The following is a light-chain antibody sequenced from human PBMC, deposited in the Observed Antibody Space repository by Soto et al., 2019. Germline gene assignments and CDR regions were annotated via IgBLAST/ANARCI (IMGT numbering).Light chain of an antibody. J-gene: IGKJ3*01. Sequence: DIQMTQSPSSLSASVGDRVTITCQASQDISIYLNWYQQKPGKAPKLLIYDASNLETGVPSRFSGSGSGTDFTFTISSLQPEDFVTYYCQQYDNLPITFGPGTKVDIK. V-gene: IGKV1-33*01. CDR3: QQYDNLPIT. CDR2: DAS. CDR1: QDISIY.